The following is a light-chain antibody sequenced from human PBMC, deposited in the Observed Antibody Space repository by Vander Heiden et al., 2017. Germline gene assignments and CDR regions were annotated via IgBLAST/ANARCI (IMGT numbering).Light chain of an antibody. Sequence: EIVLTQSPATLSLSPGGRATLSCRASPSVSNYVAWYQQKPGQAPRLLIYDASNRATGIQARFSGSGSGTDFTLTISSLEPEDFAVYYCQQRSNWLITFGQGTRLEIK. CDR1: PSVSNY. CDR3: QQRSNWLIT. CDR2: DAS. J-gene: IGKJ5*01. V-gene: IGKV3-11*01.